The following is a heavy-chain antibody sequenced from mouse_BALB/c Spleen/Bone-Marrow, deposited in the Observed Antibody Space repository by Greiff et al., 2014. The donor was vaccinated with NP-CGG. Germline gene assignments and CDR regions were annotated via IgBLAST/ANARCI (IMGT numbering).Heavy chain of an antibody. CDR2: INPYNDGT. CDR1: GYTFTSYV. V-gene: IGHV1-14*01. J-gene: IGHJ4*01. CDR3: ARWRYPYAMDY. Sequence: VQLQQSGPELEKPGASVKMSCKASGYTFTSYVMHWVKQKPGQGLEWIGYINPYNDGTKYNEKFKGKATLTSDKSSSTAYMELSSLTSEDSAVYYCARWRYPYAMDYWGQGTSVTVSS. D-gene: IGHD5-1-1*01.